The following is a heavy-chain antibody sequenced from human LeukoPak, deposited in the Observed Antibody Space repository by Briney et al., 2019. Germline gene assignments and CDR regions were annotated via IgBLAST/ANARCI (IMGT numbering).Heavy chain of an antibody. Sequence: GRSLRLSCAASGFTFSSYAMHWVRQAPGKGLEWVAVISYDGSNKYYADSVKGRFTISRDNSKNTLYLQMNSLTAEDTAVYYCARPLSRSSQAYCFDYWGQGTLVTVSS. D-gene: IGHD2-21*01. J-gene: IGHJ4*02. CDR1: GFTFSSYA. CDR3: ARPLSRSSQAYCFDY. CDR2: ISYDGSNK. V-gene: IGHV3-30*04.